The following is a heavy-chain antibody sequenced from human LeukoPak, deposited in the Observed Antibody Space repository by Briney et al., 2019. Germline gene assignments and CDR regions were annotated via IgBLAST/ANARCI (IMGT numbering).Heavy chain of an antibody. D-gene: IGHD3-22*01. CDR3: ARTDYYDSSGYYSNFDY. CDR1: GGSISSSSYY. CDR2: IYYSGST. J-gene: IGHJ4*02. V-gene: IGHV4-39*01. Sequence: SETLSLTCTVSGGSISSSSYYWGWIRQPPGKGLEWIGSIYYSGSTYYNPSLKSRVTISVDTSKNQFSLQLNSVTPEDTAVYYCARTDYYDSSGYYSNFDYWGQGTLVTVSS.